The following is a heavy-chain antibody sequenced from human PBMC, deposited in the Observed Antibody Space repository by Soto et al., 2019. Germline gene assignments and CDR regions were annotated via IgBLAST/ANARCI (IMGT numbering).Heavy chain of an antibody. V-gene: IGHV3-7*03. D-gene: IGHD3-10*01. CDR3: AREDYVSGSLPYSYGMDV. J-gene: IGHJ6*02. CDR1: GFTFSSHW. Sequence: GGSLRLSCAASGFTFSSHWMSWVRQAPGKGLEWVANIKQDGSEMYYVDSVKGRFTISRDNAKNSLYLQMNSLRAEDTAVYYCAREDYVSGSLPYSYGMDVWGQGTTVTVSS. CDR2: IKQDGSEM.